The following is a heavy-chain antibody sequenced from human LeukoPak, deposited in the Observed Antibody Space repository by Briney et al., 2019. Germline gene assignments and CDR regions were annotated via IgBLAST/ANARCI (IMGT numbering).Heavy chain of an antibody. D-gene: IGHD6-13*01. V-gene: IGHV4-34*01. J-gene: IGHJ3*02. Sequence: PSETLSLTCAVYGGSFSGYYWSWIRQPPGKGLEWIGEINHSGSTNYNPSLKSRVTISVDTSKNQFSLKLSSVTAADTAVYYCARDQYSSSWYWLVAFDIWGQGTMVTVSS. CDR3: ARDQYSSSWYWLVAFDI. CDR1: GGSFSGYY. CDR2: INHSGST.